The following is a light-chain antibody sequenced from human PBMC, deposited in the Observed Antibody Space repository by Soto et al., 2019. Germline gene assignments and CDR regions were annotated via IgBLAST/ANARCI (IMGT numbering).Light chain of an antibody. V-gene: IGKV3-15*01. Sequence: EIVMTQSPATLSVSPGEGATLSCRASQSVSSNLAWFQHKPGQAPRLLIYGASTRATGIPARFSGSGSGTEFTLSNSSLQFEDFAVYYCQQYNNWPPYTFGQGTKLEIK. CDR1: QSVSSN. CDR2: GAS. J-gene: IGKJ2*01. CDR3: QQYNNWPPYT.